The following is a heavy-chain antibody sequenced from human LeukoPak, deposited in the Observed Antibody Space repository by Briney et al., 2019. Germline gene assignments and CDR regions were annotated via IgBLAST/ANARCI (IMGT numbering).Heavy chain of an antibody. CDR2: ISGSGGTT. CDR3: AILDHVDAFDI. Sequence: GGSLRLSCAASGFSFSTYAMRWVRQAPGKGLEWVSSISGSGGTTFYADSVKGRFTISRDNSKNTLYLQMNTLRAEDTAVYYCAILDHVDAFDIWGQGTMVTVSS. V-gene: IGHV3-23*01. CDR1: GFSFSTYA. J-gene: IGHJ3*02. D-gene: IGHD1-14*01.